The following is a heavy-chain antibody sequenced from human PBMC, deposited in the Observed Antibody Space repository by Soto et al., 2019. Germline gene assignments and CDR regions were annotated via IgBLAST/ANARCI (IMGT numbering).Heavy chain of an antibody. CDR1: GFTFRSYG. J-gene: IGHJ4*02. CDR2: ISDDGVDK. CDR3: AKDRGSAWSAIFDY. D-gene: IGHD6-19*01. Sequence: QVQLVESGGGVVQPGRSLRLSCTVSGFTFRSYGMHWVRQAPGKGLEWVAIISDDGVDKYYADSVEGRFTISRDNSNNTLYLQMNSLRAEDTGVYYCAKDRGSAWSAIFDYWGQGTLVTVSS. V-gene: IGHV3-30*18.